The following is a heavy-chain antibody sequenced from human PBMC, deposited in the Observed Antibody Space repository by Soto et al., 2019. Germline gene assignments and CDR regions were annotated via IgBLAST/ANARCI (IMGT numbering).Heavy chain of an antibody. CDR2: VNPNNGYT. Sequence: QVQLVQSGAELKKPGASVKVSCKASGYTFSNYDMNWVRQATGQGPEWIGWVNPNNGYTGYAQKFQGRVTLTTDISTTTAYMELTSRRSEDSRIYYCAKVSRKGSAIDFDYWGQGTRITVSS. CDR3: AKVSRKGSAIDFDY. J-gene: IGHJ4*02. CDR1: GYTFSNYD. D-gene: IGHD3-10*01. V-gene: IGHV1-8*01.